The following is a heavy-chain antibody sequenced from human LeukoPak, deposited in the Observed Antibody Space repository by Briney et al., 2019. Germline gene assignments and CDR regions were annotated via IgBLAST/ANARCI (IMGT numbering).Heavy chain of an antibody. Sequence: SETLSLTCTVSDGSISSYYWSWIRQPPGKGLEWIGHIYDSGSTNYNPSLKSRVTISVDTSKNQFSLKLSSVTAADTAVYYCAREFSWSGSFDYWGQGTLVTVSS. CDR2: IYDSGST. D-gene: IGHD3-3*01. CDR3: AREFSWSGSFDY. V-gene: IGHV4-59*01. J-gene: IGHJ4*02. CDR1: DGSISSYY.